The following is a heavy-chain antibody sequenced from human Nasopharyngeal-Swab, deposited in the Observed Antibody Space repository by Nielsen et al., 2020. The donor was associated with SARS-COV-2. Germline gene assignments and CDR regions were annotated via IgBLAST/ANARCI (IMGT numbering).Heavy chain of an antibody. Sequence: GESLKISCVVSGFTFSDHWMNWVRQAPGKGLEWVANIKPDGSEKYYVDSVKGRFTISRDNAKNSLYLQMNSLRAEDTAVYYCARDITVDDFWSTYVPGGGYWGQGTLVTVSS. V-gene: IGHV3-7*01. CDR2: IKPDGSEK. J-gene: IGHJ4*02. D-gene: IGHD3-3*01. CDR1: GFTFSDHW. CDR3: ARDITVDDFWSTYVPGGGY.